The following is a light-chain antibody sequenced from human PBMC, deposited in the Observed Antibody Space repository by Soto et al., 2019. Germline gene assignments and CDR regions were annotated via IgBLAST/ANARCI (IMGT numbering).Light chain of an antibody. CDR1: QGISSF. V-gene: IGKV1-8*01. Sequence: AIRMTQSPSSFSASTVDRVTITSRASQGISSFLAWYQQKPGKAPRLLIYTASTLQSGVPSRFIGSGSGTDFTLTISSLQSEDFATYYCQQYYGYPRTFGQGTKVEIK. CDR2: TAS. J-gene: IGKJ1*01. CDR3: QQYYGYPRT.